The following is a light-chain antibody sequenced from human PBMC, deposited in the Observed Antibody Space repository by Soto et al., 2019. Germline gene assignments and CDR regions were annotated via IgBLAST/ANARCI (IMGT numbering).Light chain of an antibody. CDR2: DAS. CDR3: QQYNNWRT. J-gene: IGKJ1*01. CDR1: QTVSSN. Sequence: EIVMTQSPATLSVSPGERATLSCRASQTVSSNLAWYQQKPGQAPRLLIYDASTRATGIPARFSGRGSGTEFTLTISSLQSEDFAVYYCQQYNNWRTFGQGTKVDI. V-gene: IGKV3-15*01.